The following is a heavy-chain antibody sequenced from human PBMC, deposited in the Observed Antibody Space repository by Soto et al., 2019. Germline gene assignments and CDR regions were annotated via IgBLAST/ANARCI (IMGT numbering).Heavy chain of an antibody. Sequence: SATLCLAFSVSCDSLKNHYWAWIRQPPGKGPEWIGYISYTVNTYYNPSLESRVTISLDMSKNQFSLNLASVSAADTAVYYCARAPKVSGSSQTRLDFWGQGTLVTVSS. J-gene: IGHJ4*02. V-gene: IGHV4-59*11. CDR3: ARAPKVSGSSQTRLDF. CDR2: ISYTVNT. CDR1: CDSLKNHY. D-gene: IGHD6-6*01.